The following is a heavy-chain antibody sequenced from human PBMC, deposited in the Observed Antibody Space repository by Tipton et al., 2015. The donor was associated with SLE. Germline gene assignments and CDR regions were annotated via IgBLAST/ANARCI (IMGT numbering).Heavy chain of an antibody. CDR2: IYYSGST. CDR3: ARVPYYDYGDEMYAFDI. CDR1: GGSISSGGYY. V-gene: IGHV4-61*08. Sequence: TLSLTCTVSGGSISSGGYYWSWIRQHPGKGLEWIGYIYYSGSTNYNPSLQSRVTISVDTSKNQFSLKLSSVTAADTAVYYCARVPYYDYGDEMYAFDIWGQGTMVTVSS. D-gene: IGHD4-17*01. J-gene: IGHJ3*02.